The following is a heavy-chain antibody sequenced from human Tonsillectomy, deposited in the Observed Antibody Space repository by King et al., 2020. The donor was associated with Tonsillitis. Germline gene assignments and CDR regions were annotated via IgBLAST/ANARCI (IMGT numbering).Heavy chain of an antibody. J-gene: IGHJ4*02. CDR2: MFHSGRS. CDR3: ARVGTLVVGYFAY. CDR1: GYSLSSGYF. Sequence: VQLQESGPGLVEPSETLSLTCVVSGYSLSSGYFWAWVRQPPGKGLEWIGSMFHSGRSHYNPSLQSRVTISVDTSKNQFSLKLSSVSAADTAVYYCARVGTLVVGYFAYGGQGTRVTVSS. D-gene: IGHD1-26*01. V-gene: IGHV4-38-2*01.